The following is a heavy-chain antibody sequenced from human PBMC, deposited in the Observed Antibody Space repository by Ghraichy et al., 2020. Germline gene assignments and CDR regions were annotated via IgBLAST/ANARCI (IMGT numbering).Heavy chain of an antibody. Sequence: GGSLRLSCAASGFTFSSYAMSWVRQAPGKGLEWVSAISGSGGSTYYADSVKGRFTISRDNSKNTLYLQMNSLRAEDTAVYYCAKDPYYDFWSGYYFDYWGQGTLVTVSS. D-gene: IGHD3-3*01. CDR1: GFTFSSYA. CDR2: ISGSGGST. J-gene: IGHJ4*02. V-gene: IGHV3-23*01. CDR3: AKDPYYDFWSGYYFDY.